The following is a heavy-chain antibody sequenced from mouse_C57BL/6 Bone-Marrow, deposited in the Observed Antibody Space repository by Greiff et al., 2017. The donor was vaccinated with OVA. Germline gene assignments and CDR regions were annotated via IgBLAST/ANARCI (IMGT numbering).Heavy chain of an antibody. CDR2: IRLKSDNYAT. D-gene: IGHD2-4*01. CDR1: GFTFSNYW. J-gene: IGHJ2*01. V-gene: IGHV6-3*01. CDR3: LYYDYAVDY. Sequence: EVQGVESGGGLVQPGGSMKLSCVASGFTFSNYWMNWVRQSPEKGLEWVAQIRLKSDNYATHYAESVKGRFTISRDDYKSIVYLQMNNLRAEDTGIYYCLYYDYAVDYWGQGTTLTVSS.